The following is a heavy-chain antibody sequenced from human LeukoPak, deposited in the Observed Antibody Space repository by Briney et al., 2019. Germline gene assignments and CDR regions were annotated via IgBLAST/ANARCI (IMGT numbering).Heavy chain of an antibody. J-gene: IGHJ3*02. CDR2: IYYSGST. Sequence: SETLSLTCTVSGGSISSGGYYWSSIRQHPGKGLEWIGYIYYSGSTYYNPSLKSRVTISVDTSKNQFSLKLSSVTAADTAVYYCARDRDCSSTSCYPQRAFDIWGQGTMVTVSS. CDR3: ARDRDCSSTSCYPQRAFDI. V-gene: IGHV4-31*03. CDR1: GGSISSGGYY. D-gene: IGHD2-2*01.